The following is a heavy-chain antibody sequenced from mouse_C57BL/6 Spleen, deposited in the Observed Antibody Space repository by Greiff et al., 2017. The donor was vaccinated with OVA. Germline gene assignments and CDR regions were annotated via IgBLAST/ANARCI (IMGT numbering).Heavy chain of an antibody. CDR2: IDPSDSYT. J-gene: IGHJ2*01. D-gene: IGHD1-1*01. V-gene: IGHV1-69*01. Sequence: QVQLQQPGAELVMPGASVKLSCKASGYTFTSYWMHWVKQRPGQGLEWIGEIDPSDSYTNYNQKFKGKSTLTVDKSSSTAYMQLSSLTSEDSAVYYCASSYYYGSSSFDYWGQGTTLTVSS. CDR1: GYTFTSYW. CDR3: ASSYYYGSSSFDY.